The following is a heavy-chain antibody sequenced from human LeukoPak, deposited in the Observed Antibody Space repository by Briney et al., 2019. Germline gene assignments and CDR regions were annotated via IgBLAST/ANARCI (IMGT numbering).Heavy chain of an antibody. V-gene: IGHV4-34*01. CDR3: ARDNYTVYYDFWSGYYRYFDY. J-gene: IGHJ4*02. CDR1: GGSFSGYY. CDR2: INHSGST. Sequence: SETLSLTCAVYGGSFSGYYWSWIRQPPGKGLEWIGEINHSGSTNYNPSLKSRVTISVDTSKNQFSLKLSSVTAADTAVYYCARDNYTVYYDFWSGYYRYFDYWGQGTLVTVSS. D-gene: IGHD3-3*01.